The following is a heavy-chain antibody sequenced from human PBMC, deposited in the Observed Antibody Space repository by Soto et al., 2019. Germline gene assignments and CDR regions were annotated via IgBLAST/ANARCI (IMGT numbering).Heavy chain of an antibody. Sequence: LSLTCSVSNYSINSGFFWGWIRQPPGKGLEWIGSIFHTGDTYYNPSLKSRITMSVDTSRNQFSLKLTSLTAADTAVYYCARDTNSLDPSGQRTLVTLCS. CDR2: IFHTGDT. V-gene: IGHV4-38-2*02. D-gene: IGHD3-16*01. CDR3: ARDTNSLDP. CDR1: NYSINSGFF. J-gene: IGHJ5*02.